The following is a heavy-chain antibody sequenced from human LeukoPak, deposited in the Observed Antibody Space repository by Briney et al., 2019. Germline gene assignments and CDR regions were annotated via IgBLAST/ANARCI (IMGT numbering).Heavy chain of an antibody. Sequence: GGSLRLSCAASGFTFSSYAMHWVRQAPGKGLEWVAVISYDGSNKYYADSVKGRFTISRDNSKNTLYLQMNSLRAEDTAVYYCAKENYYDSSGCNFDYWGQGTLVTVSS. V-gene: IGHV3-30-3*01. CDR3: AKENYYDSSGCNFDY. D-gene: IGHD3-22*01. CDR2: ISYDGSNK. CDR1: GFTFSSYA. J-gene: IGHJ4*02.